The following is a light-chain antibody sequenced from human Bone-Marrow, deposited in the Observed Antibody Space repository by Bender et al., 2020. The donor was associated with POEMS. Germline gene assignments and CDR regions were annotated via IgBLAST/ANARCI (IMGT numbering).Light chain of an antibody. Sequence: QSALTQPPSASGSPGESVTISCTGTSSDIGAYNYVSWYQQHPGKAPKLLISEVSNRPSGISDRFSGSESGSAAYLTISGLQAEDEAAYYCSSYITSSTLVVFGGGTKLTVL. J-gene: IGLJ2*01. CDR1: SSDIGAYNY. V-gene: IGLV2-14*01. CDR3: SSYITSSTLVV. CDR2: EVS.